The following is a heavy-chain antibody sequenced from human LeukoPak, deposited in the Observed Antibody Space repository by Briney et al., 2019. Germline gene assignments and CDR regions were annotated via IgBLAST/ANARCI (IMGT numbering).Heavy chain of an antibody. Sequence: GGSLRLSCTASGFTFSSYAMHWVRQAPGKGLEWVAVISYDGSNKYSADSVKGRFTISRDNSKNTLYLQMSSLRAEDTAVYYCARGYCGGDCLDYWGQGTLVTVSS. CDR3: ARGYCGGDCLDY. CDR2: ISYDGSNK. J-gene: IGHJ4*02. CDR1: GFTFSSYA. V-gene: IGHV3-30*04. D-gene: IGHD2-21*01.